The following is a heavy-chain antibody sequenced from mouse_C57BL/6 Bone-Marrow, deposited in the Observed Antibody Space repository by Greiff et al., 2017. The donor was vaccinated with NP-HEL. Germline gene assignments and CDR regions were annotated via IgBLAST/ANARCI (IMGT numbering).Heavy chain of an antibody. Sequence: QVQLKESGPELVKPGASVKISCKASGYAFSSSWMNWVKQRPGKGLEWIGRIYPGDGDTNYNGKVKGKATLTADKSSSTAYMQLSSLTSEDSAVYFCARLGGYPSSWGQGTTLTVSS. CDR1: GYAFSSSW. CDR2: IYPGDGDT. V-gene: IGHV1-82*01. D-gene: IGHD2-2*01. CDR3: ARLGGYPSS. J-gene: IGHJ2*01.